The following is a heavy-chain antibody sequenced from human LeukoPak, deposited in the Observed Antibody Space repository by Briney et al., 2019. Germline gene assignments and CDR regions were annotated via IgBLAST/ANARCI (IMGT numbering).Heavy chain of an antibody. D-gene: IGHD3-10*01. CDR3: ARWFGELLQNWFDP. CDR1: GGSISSNSYY. V-gene: IGHV4-39*07. CDR2: IYYSGST. J-gene: IGHJ5*02. Sequence: SETLSLTCTVSGGSISSNSYYWGWIRQPPGKGLEWIGSIYYSGSTHYNPSLKSRVTMSVDTSKNQFSLQLRSVSAADTAVYYCARWFGELLQNWFDPWGQGTLVTVSS.